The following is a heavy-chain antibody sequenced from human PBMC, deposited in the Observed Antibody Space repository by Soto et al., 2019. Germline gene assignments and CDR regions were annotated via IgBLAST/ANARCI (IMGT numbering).Heavy chain of an antibody. V-gene: IGHV6-1*01. D-gene: IGHD1-26*01. CDR1: GDSVSTNHAT. CDR3: ARGAGSPFPLDY. CDR2: TYYRSNWYN. J-gene: IGHJ4*02. Sequence: PSQTLSLTCDISGDSVSTNHATWNWIRQSPSRGLEWLGRTYYRSNWYNDYAVSVRSRITISPDTSKNTLYLQMNSLRAGDTAVYYCARGAGSPFPLDYWGQGTLVTVSS.